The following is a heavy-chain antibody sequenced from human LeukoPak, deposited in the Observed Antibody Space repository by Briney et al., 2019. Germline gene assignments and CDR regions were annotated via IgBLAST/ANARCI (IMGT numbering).Heavy chain of an antibody. CDR3: ARAKPKNMVRGLIMRRESRYYFDY. CDR2: IYSGGST. D-gene: IGHD3-10*01. Sequence: RSGGSLRLSWAASGFTVSSNYMSWVRQAPGEGLEWVSVIYSGGSTYYADSVKGRFTISRDNSKSTLYIQMNSLRAEDTAVYYCARAKPKNMVRGLIMRRESRYYFDYWGQGTLVTVSS. V-gene: IGHV3-53*01. CDR1: GFTVSSNY. J-gene: IGHJ4*02.